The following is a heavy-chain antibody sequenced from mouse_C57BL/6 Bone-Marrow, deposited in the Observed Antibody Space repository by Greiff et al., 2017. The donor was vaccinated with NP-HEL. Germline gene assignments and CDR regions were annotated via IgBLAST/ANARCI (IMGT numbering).Heavy chain of an antibody. Sequence: VQLQQSGAELARPGASVKLSCKASGYTFTSYGISWVKQRTGQGLEWIGEIYPRSGNTYYNEQFKGKATLTADKSSSTAYMELRSLTSEDSAVYFCARSRRLRRGAWFAYWGQGTLVTVSA. D-gene: IGHD2-4*01. V-gene: IGHV1-81*01. CDR2: IYPRSGNT. CDR1: GYTFTSYG. CDR3: ARSRRLRRGAWFAY. J-gene: IGHJ3*01.